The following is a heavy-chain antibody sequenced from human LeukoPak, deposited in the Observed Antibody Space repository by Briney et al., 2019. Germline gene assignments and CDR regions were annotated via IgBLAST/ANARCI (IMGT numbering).Heavy chain of an antibody. CDR2: IYPGDSDT. J-gene: IGHJ4*02. D-gene: IGHD3-3*01. CDR1: GYSFTSYW. V-gene: IGHV5-51*01. Sequence: GESLKISCKGSGYSFTSYWIGWVRQMPGKGLEWMGIIYPGDSDTRYSPSFQGQVTISADKSISTAYQQWSSLKASDTAMYYCARLHYDFWSGSTYYFDYWGQGTLVTVSS. CDR3: ARLHYDFWSGSTYYFDY.